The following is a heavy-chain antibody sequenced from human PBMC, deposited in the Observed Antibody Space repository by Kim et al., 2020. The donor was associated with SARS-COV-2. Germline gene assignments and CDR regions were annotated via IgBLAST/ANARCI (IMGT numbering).Heavy chain of an antibody. CDR1: GFTFSSYG. CDR2: IWYDGSNK. V-gene: IGHV3-33*01. CDR3: ARDLTIFGVVTAAGY. J-gene: IGHJ4*02. D-gene: IGHD3-3*01. Sequence: GGSLRLSCAASGFTFSSYGMHWVRQAPGKGLEWVAVIWYDGSNKYYADSVKGRFTISRDNSKNTLYLQMNSLGAEDTAVYYCARDLTIFGVVTAAGYWGQGTLVTVSS.